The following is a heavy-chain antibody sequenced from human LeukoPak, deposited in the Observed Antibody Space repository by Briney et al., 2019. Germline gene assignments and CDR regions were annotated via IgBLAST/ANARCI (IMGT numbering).Heavy chain of an antibody. Sequence: PGGSLRLSCAASAFTFSVYYMSWIRQAPGKGLEWVSYISSSSSYTNYADSVKGRFTISRDNDKNSLYLQMNSLRAEDTAVYYCARVGYYYDSSGYLGYWGQGTLVTVSS. CDR2: ISSSSSYT. CDR3: ARVGYYYDSSGYLGY. V-gene: IGHV3-11*05. CDR1: AFTFSVYY. J-gene: IGHJ4*02. D-gene: IGHD3-22*01.